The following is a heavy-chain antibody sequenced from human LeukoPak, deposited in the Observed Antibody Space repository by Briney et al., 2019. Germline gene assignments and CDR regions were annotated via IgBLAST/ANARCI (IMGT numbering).Heavy chain of an antibody. CDR3: ARSKRGYSGYDLPRYNYFDY. Sequence: NPSQTLSLTCTVSGGSISSGSYYWSWIRQPAGKGLEWIGRIYTSGSTNYNPSLKSRVTISVDTSKNQFSLKLSSVTAADTAVYYCARSKRGYSGYDLPRYNYFDYWGQGTLVTVSS. CDR1: GGSISSGSYY. J-gene: IGHJ4*02. V-gene: IGHV4-61*02. CDR2: IYTSGST. D-gene: IGHD5-12*01.